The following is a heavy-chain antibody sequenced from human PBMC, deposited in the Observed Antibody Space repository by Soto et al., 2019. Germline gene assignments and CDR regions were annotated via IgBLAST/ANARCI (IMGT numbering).Heavy chain of an antibody. J-gene: IGHJ6*04. CDR2: IYPGDSDT. Sequence: PGESLKISCKGSGYSFTSYWIGWVRQMPGKGLEWMGIIYPGDSDTRYSPSFQGQVTISADKSISTAYLQWSSLKASDTAMYYCGRHVKLDDSNVCMDVWGKGTKVTVSS. D-gene: IGHD3-16*01. CDR1: GYSFTSYW. V-gene: IGHV5-51*01. CDR3: GRHVKLDDSNVCMDV.